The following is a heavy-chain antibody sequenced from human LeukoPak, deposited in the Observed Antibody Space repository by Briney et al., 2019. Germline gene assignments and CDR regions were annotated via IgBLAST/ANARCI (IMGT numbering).Heavy chain of an antibody. Sequence: GGSLRLSCTASGFTFEDYAMHWVRQAPGKGLVWVSYIDTEGSTTSYADSVKGRFTISRDNAKNTLYLQMNSLRAEDTAIYYCAREGSYLNTGASYYLHWFDPWGQGTLVTVSS. CDR2: IDTEGSTT. CDR1: GFTFEDYA. V-gene: IGHV3-74*01. D-gene: IGHD1-26*01. J-gene: IGHJ5*02. CDR3: AREGSYLNTGASYYLHWFDP.